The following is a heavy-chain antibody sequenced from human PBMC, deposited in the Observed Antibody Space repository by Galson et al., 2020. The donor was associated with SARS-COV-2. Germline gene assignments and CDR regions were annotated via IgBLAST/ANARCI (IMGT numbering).Heavy chain of an antibody. CDR3: VRSMALDY. Sequence: SQTLSLTCAIPGDSVSSNSVAWNWIRQSPSRGLEWLGRTYYWSKWYNDYAVSVKSRLTINPDTSKNQLSLKLSSVTAADTAIYYCVRSMALDYWGQGILVTVSS. CDR2: TYYWSKWYN. V-gene: IGHV6-1*01. D-gene: IGHD3-10*01. CDR1: GDSVSSNSVA. J-gene: IGHJ4*02.